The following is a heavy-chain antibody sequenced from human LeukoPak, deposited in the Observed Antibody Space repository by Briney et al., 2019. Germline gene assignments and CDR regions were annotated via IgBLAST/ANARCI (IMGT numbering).Heavy chain of an antibody. V-gene: IGHV4-59*12. CDR1: GGSISSYY. D-gene: IGHD4-17*01. CDR3: ARVGYGDRSFPASFDY. J-gene: IGHJ4*02. CDR2: IYYSGST. Sequence: SETLSLTCTVSGGSISSYYWSWIRQPPGKGLEWIGYIYYSGSTNYNPSLKSRVTISVDTSKNQFSLKLSSVTAADTAVYYCARVGYGDRSFPASFDYWGQGTLVTVSS.